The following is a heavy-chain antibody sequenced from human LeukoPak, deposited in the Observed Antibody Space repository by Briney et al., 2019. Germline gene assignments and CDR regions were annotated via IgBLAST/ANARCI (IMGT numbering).Heavy chain of an antibody. CDR3: AREPPSWYAFDI. V-gene: IGHV1-8*01. CDR1: GYTFTSYD. D-gene: IGHD2-8*02. J-gene: IGHJ3*02. Sequence: ASVKVSCKASGYTFTSYDINWVRQATGQGLEWMGWMNPNSGNTGYAQKFQGRVTMTRNTSISTAYMELSSLRSEDTAVYYCAREPPSWYAFDIWGQGTMVTVSS. CDR2: MNPNSGNT.